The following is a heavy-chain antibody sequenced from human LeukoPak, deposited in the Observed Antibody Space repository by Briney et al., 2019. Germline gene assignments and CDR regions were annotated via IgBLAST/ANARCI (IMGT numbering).Heavy chain of an antibody. CDR2: ISNDGSDK. CDR1: GFTFSSYS. Sequence: PGGSLRLSCAASGFTFSSYSMHWVRQAPGKGLEWVAVISNDGSDKYYVDSVKGRFTISRDNSKNTLYLQMNSLRTEDTAVYYCAKERGPRSAFDYWGQGTLVSVSS. J-gene: IGHJ4*02. CDR3: AKERGPRSAFDY. V-gene: IGHV3-30*18.